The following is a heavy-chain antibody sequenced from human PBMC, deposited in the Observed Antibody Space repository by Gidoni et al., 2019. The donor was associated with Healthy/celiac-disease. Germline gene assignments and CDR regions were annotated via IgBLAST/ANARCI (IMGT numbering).Heavy chain of an antibody. Sequence: QLQLQESGPGLVKPSETLSLTCTVSGGSISSRSYYWGWIRQPPGKGLEWIGSIYYSGSTYYNPSLKSRVTISVDTSKNQFSLKLSAVTAADTAVYYCARGSGGNSFDYWGQGTLVTVSS. CDR1: GGSISSRSYY. J-gene: IGHJ4*02. D-gene: IGHD2-15*01. CDR3: ARGSGGNSFDY. CDR2: IYYSGST. V-gene: IGHV4-39*01.